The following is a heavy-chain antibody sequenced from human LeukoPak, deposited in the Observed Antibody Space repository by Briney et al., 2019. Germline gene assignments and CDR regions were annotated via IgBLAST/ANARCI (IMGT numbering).Heavy chain of an antibody. CDR2: IKSKTDSGTT. D-gene: IGHD3-10*01. CDR1: GFTFSNAW. CDR3: TTDPFGEY. Sequence: GGSLRLSCAASGFTFSNAWMSWVRQAPGKGLEWVGRIKSKTDSGTTDYAAPVKGRFTISRDDSKNTLYLQMNSLKTEDTAVYYCTTDPFGEYWGQGTLVTVSS. J-gene: IGHJ4*02. V-gene: IGHV3-15*01.